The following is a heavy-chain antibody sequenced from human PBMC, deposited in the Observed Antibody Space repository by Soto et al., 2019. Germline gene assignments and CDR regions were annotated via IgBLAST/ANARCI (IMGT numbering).Heavy chain of an antibody. Sequence: ASVKVSCRVSGYTLTELSMHWLRQAPGKGLEWMGGFDPEDGETIYAQKFQGRVTMTEDTSTDTAYMELSSLRSEDAAVYYCATASSPLMITFGGVIVIWGQGTLVTVSS. CDR1: GYTLTELS. CDR2: FDPEDGET. J-gene: IGHJ4*02. V-gene: IGHV1-24*01. D-gene: IGHD3-16*02. CDR3: ATASSPLMITFGGVIVI.